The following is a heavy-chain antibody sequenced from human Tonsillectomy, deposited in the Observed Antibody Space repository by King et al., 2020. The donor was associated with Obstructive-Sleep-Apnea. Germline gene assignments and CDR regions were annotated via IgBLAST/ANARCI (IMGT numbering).Heavy chain of an antibody. D-gene: IGHD3-22*01. Sequence: QLQESGPGLVKPSETLSLTCTVSGGSVSSSRSSWGWIRQPPGKGLECIGRVFYSGSSYYNPSLKRRGSISVDTSKNQFSLKLSSVTAADTAVYYCARGYYDSTGYYPPYDAWGQGTLVTVSP. CDR2: VFYSGSS. CDR1: GGSVSSSRSS. J-gene: IGHJ5*02. V-gene: IGHV4-39*07. CDR3: ARGYYDSTGYYPPYDA.